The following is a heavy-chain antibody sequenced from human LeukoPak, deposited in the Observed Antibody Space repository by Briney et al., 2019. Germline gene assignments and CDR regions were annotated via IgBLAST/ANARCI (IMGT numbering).Heavy chain of an antibody. CDR2: IYSDNT. D-gene: IGHD3-10*01. J-gene: IGHJ3*02. CDR3: AKESSPVLWFGELGDAFDI. CDR1: GFTVSSNS. Sequence: GGSLRLSCTVSGFTVSSNSMSWVRQAPGKGLEWVSFIYSDNTHYADSVKGRFTISRDNSKNTLYLQMNSLRAEDTAVYYCAKESSPVLWFGELGDAFDIWGQGTMVTVSS. V-gene: IGHV3-66*03.